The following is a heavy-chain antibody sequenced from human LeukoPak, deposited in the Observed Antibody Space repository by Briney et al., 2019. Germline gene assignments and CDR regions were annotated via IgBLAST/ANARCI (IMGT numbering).Heavy chain of an antibody. CDR3: AKQPRYDVDAFDI. V-gene: IGHV3-23*01. CDR2: ISGSGGST. Sequence: GGSLRLSCVASGFTFTTYAMSWVRQAPGKGLEWVSTISGSGGSTYYADSVKGRFTISRDNSENTLYLQMNSLRAEDTAVYHCAKQPRYDVDAFDIWGQGTMVTVCS. D-gene: IGHD3-3*01. CDR1: GFTFTTYA. J-gene: IGHJ3*02.